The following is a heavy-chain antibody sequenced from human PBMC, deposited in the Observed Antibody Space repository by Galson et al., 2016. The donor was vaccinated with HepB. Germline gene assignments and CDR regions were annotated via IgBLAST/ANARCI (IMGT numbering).Heavy chain of an antibody. CDR3: AREFSCSWYMRKYFDY. CDR1: GFTFSSYW. V-gene: IGHV3-7*01. CDR2: IKQDGSEK. Sequence: SLRLSCAASGFTFSSYWMNWVRQAPGKGLEWVANIKQDGSEKYYVDSVKGRFTISRDNAKNSLYLQMNSLRAEDTAVYYCAREFSCSWYMRKYFDYWGQGTLVTVSS. J-gene: IGHJ4*02. D-gene: IGHD6-13*01.